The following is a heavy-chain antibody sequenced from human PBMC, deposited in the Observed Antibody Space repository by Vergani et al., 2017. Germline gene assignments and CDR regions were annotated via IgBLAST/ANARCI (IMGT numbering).Heavy chain of an antibody. D-gene: IGHD1-26*01. V-gene: IGHV3-23*01. CDR3: AKVIVGATTARRGWYFDL. CDR2: IRGSGGST. Sequence: EVQLLESGGGLVQPGGSLRLSCAASGFTFSSYAMSWVRQAPGKGLEWVSAIRGSGGSTYYADSVKGRFTISRDNSKNTLYLQMNSLRAEDTAVYYCAKVIVGATTARRGWYFDLWGRGTLVTVSS. J-gene: IGHJ2*01. CDR1: GFTFSSYA.